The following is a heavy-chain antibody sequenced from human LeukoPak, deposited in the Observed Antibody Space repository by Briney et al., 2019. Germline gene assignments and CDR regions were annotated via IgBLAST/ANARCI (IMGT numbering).Heavy chain of an antibody. Sequence: AGGSLRLSCAASGFTFSSYAMSWVRQAPGKGLEWVSAISGCGGSTYYADSVKGRFTISRDNSKNTLYLQMNSLRAEDTAVYYCAKDQDSSDAFDIWGQGTMVTVSS. V-gene: IGHV3-23*01. J-gene: IGHJ3*02. CDR2: ISGCGGST. CDR1: GFTFSSYA. CDR3: AKDQDSSDAFDI. D-gene: IGHD3-22*01.